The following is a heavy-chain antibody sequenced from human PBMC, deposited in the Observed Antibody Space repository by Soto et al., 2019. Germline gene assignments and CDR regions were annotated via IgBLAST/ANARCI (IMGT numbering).Heavy chain of an antibody. CDR3: AHKSLVPFGMDV. V-gene: IGHV2-5*02. Sequence: QITLKESGPTLLKPTQSLTLTCTFSGFSLTTSGVGVGWIRQPPGKALELLAIIYWDDDKRYSPSLKNRLTITQDTSRNQVVLTLFDLEPVDTATYYCAHKSLVPFGMDVWGQGTTVTVAS. CDR1: GFSLTTSGVG. CDR2: IYWDDDK. J-gene: IGHJ6*02. D-gene: IGHD3-10*01.